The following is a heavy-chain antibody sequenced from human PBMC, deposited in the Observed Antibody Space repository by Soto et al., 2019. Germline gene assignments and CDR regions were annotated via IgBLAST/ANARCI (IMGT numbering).Heavy chain of an antibody. CDR1: GFTFSEYY. V-gene: IGHV3-11*01. Sequence: GSLRLSCAASGFTFSEYYMSWIRQAPGKGLEWVSYISSSGSAIYYADSVKGRFAISRGNAKNSLYLKMNSLRAEDTAVYYCARDHYYDSSGYSSPLYWGQGTLVTVSS. CDR3: ARDHYYDSSGYSSPLY. CDR2: ISSSGSAI. D-gene: IGHD3-22*01. J-gene: IGHJ4*02.